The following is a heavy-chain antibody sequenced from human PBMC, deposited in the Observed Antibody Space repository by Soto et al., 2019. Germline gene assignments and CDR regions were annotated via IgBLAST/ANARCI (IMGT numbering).Heavy chain of an antibody. CDR1: GYTFTSYD. CDR3: VRDKITGIFDY. D-gene: IGHD1-20*01. V-gene: IGHV1-3*01. Sequence: ASVNVSCKASGYTFTSYDMHWVRQAPGQRLEWMGWINAGNGNTKYSQKFQGRVTITRDTSASTAYMELSSLRSEDTAVYYCVRDKITGIFDYWGQGTLVTVSS. J-gene: IGHJ4*02. CDR2: INAGNGNT.